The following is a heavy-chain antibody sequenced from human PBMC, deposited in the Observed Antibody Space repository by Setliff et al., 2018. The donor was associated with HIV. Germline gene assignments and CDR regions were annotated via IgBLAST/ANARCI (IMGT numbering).Heavy chain of an antibody. CDR1: GGSFTGYY. V-gene: IGHV4-34*01. D-gene: IGHD5-18*01. CDR3: ARGGMQLWLTRFYY. J-gene: IGHJ4*02. CDR2: INHSGST. Sequence: SETLSLTCAVYGGSFTGYYWSWIRQPPGKGLEWIGEINHSGSTNYNSALKSRVSIPVDTSKKQISLNLMSVTAADKAVYYCARGGMQLWLTRFYYWGQGTQVTVSS.